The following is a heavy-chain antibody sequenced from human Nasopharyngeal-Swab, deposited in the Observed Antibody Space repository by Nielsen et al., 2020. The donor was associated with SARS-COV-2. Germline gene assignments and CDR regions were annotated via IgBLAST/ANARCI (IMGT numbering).Heavy chain of an antibody. D-gene: IGHD3-3*01. CDR3: SRGRGITIFGVANWEKRATTDAPRMDV. V-gene: IGHV1-2*04. CDR2: INPNGGST. J-gene: IGHJ6*02. CDR1: GYTFTGYY. Sequence: ASVKVSCKASGYTFTGYYMHWVRQAPGQGLEWMGWINPNGGSTNYAQKFQGWVTMTRDTSISTASMELIRLRSDDTAVYYCSRGRGITIFGVANWEKRATTDAPRMDVWGQGTTVTVSS.